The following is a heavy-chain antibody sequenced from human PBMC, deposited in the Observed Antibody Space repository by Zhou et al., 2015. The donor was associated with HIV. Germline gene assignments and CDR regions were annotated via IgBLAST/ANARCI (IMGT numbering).Heavy chain of an antibody. D-gene: IGHD6-6*01. CDR1: GFTFRSYG. V-gene: IGHV3-30*03. CDR2: ISYDGINK. Sequence: QVQLVESGGGVVQPGRSLRLSCAASGFTFRSYGMHWVRQSPGKGLEWVAVISYDGINKYYADSVKGRFTISRDNSKNTLNLQMNSLRAEDTAVYYCARDYSSSHAEYFQHWGQGTLVTVSS. J-gene: IGHJ1*01. CDR3: ARDYSSSHAEYFQH.